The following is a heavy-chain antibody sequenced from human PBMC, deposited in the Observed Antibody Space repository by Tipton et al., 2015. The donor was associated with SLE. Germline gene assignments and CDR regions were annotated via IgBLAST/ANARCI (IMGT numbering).Heavy chain of an antibody. Sequence: QSGAEVKKPGASVKVSCKASGYTFTSYGISWVRQAPGQGLEWMGWISAYNGNTNYAQKLQGRVTMTTDTSTSTAYMELRSLRSDDTAVYYCARGDYYDSSGYYDPFDYWGQGTLVTVSS. CDR3: ARGDYYDSSGYYDPFDY. D-gene: IGHD3-22*01. V-gene: IGHV1-18*04. J-gene: IGHJ4*02. CDR1: GYTFTSYG. CDR2: ISAYNGNT.